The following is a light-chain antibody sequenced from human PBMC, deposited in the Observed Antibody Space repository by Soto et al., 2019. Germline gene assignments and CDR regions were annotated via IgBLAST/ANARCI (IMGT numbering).Light chain of an antibody. CDR3: CSYAGSYTWV. Sequence: QSVLTQPASVSGSPGQSITISCTGTSSDVGSRNLVSWYQQHPGKAPKLIIYEVTKWPSGVSNRFSGSKSGNTASLTIFGLQAEDEADYYCCSYAGSYTWVFGGGTQLTVL. CDR2: EVT. J-gene: IGLJ3*02. V-gene: IGLV2-23*02. CDR1: SSDVGSRNL.